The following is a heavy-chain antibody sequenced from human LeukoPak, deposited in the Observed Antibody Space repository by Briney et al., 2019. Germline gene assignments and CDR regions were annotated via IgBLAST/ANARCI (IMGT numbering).Heavy chain of an antibody. CDR1: GFSLSTSGVA. V-gene: IGHV2-5*02. J-gene: IGHJ4*02. CDR2: IYWDDDK. Sequence: SGPTLVNPTQTLTLTCTFSGFSLSTSGVAVGWIRQPAGKALEWLGLIYWDDDKRYSPSLKSALTITKDTSKNQVVLTMTNMDPVGTATYYCAHRRDGYNSLDYWGQGTLVTVSS. CDR3: AHRRDGYNSLDY. D-gene: IGHD5-24*01.